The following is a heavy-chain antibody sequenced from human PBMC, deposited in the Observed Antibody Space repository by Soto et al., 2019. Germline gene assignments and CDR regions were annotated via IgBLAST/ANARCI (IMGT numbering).Heavy chain of an antibody. CDR1: GSSRTTYY. Sequence: SETLSLTCSVSGSSRTTYYGHWIRQAPGKGLEWIGFIYNSGRGSTGSNPSLTSRVTFSIETSKNQFSLKLDSVTAADTAVYYCTRHEGGAAADRPLDYWGQGTLVTVSS. J-gene: IGHJ4*02. V-gene: IGHV4-59*01. D-gene: IGHD6-13*01. CDR2: IYNSGRGST. CDR3: TRHEGGAAADRPLDY.